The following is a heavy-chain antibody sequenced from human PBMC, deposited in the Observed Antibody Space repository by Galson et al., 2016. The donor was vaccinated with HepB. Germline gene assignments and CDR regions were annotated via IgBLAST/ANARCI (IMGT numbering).Heavy chain of an antibody. Sequence: SLRLSCAASGFTFTSYSMNWVRQAPGKGLEWVSYISSGSSTIYYADSVKGRFTVSRDNAKNSLFLQMNSLRDEDTAVYYCARDGRHYYDRSRYGDYFDYWGHGTLVTVSS. J-gene: IGHJ4*01. D-gene: IGHD3-22*01. V-gene: IGHV3-48*02. CDR1: GFTFTSYS. CDR3: ARDGRHYYDRSRYGDYFDY. CDR2: ISSGSSTI.